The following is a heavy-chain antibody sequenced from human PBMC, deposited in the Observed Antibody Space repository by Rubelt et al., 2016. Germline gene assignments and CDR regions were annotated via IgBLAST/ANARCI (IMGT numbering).Heavy chain of an antibody. J-gene: IGHJ3*02. CDR2: IKRKSERETT. CDR1: GFTFSNVW. V-gene: IGHV3-15*01. Sequence: VQLVESGGGVVQPGRSLRLSCAASGFTFSNVWMTWVRQAPGKGLEWVGRIKRKSERETTDYAAPVKDRFTISRDDSKNTLYLQMNSLRTDDSGVYYGATGDCSGGSCHAFDIWGQGTMVSVSS. CDR3: ATGDCSGGSCHAFDI. D-gene: IGHD2-15*01.